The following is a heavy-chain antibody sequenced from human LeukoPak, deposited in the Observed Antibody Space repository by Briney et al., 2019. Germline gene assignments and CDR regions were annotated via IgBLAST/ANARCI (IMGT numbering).Heavy chain of an antibody. Sequence: SETLSLTCIVSGGSISSYYWRWIRQPAGKGLEWIGSIYTSGSTNYNPSLKSRVTMSVDTSKNQFSLKLSSVTAADTAVYYCARDQGHYCDYEGYFVFWGQGTLVTVSS. CDR2: IYTSGST. CDR1: GGSISSYY. J-gene: IGHJ4*02. D-gene: IGHD4-17*01. V-gene: IGHV4-4*07. CDR3: ARDQGHYCDYEGYFVF.